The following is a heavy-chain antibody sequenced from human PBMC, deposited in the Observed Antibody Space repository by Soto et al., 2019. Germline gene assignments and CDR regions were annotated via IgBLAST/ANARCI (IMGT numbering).Heavy chain of an antibody. CDR2: ISSSSSYT. D-gene: IGHD2-15*01. CDR3: ARSGGGLSGGADLYYYYGMDV. V-gene: IGHV3-11*03. CDR1: GFTFSDYY. J-gene: IGHJ6*02. Sequence: GGSLRLSCAASGFTFSDYYMSWIRQAPGKGLEWVSYISSSSSYTNYADSVKGRFTISRDNARNSLYLQMNSLRAEDTAVYYCARSGGGLSGGADLYYYYGMDVWGQGTTVTVSS.